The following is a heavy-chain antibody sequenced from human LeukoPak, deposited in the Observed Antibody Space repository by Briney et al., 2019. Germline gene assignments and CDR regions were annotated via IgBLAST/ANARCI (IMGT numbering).Heavy chain of an antibody. CDR3: ARASFNVVFGNWFDP. Sequence: SETLSLTCTVSSGSIGSSNYWGWIRQAPGKGLEGIGNVHYSGSTFYNPSLKSRVTISVDTSKNQFSLKLRSVTAADTAIYYCARASFNVVFGNWFDPWGQGTLVTVSS. CDR2: VHYSGST. V-gene: IGHV4-39*01. D-gene: IGHD2-8*01. CDR1: SGSIGSSNY. J-gene: IGHJ5*02.